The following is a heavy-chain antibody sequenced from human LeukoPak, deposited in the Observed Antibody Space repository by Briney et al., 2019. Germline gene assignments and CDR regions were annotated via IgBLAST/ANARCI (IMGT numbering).Heavy chain of an antibody. D-gene: IGHD1-26*01. CDR1: GLIVSSNY. Sequence: SGGSLRLSCAASGLIVSSNYMTWVRQAPGKGLEWVSVIYSGGGIYYADSVKGRFTISRDNSKNTLYLQMNSLRAEDTAVYYCARDPLGAGGYWGQGTLVTVSS. CDR2: IYSGGGI. J-gene: IGHJ4*02. CDR3: ARDPLGAGGY. V-gene: IGHV3-66*01.